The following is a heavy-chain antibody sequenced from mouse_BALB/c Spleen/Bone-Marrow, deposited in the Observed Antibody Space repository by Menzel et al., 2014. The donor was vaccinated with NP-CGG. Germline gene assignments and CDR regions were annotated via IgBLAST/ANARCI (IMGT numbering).Heavy chain of an antibody. Sequence: EVQRVESGGGLVQPGGSLKLSCAASGFTFSNYGRSWVRQTPDKRLELVATINSNGGSTYYPDSVKGRFTISRDTAKNTLYLQMSSLKSEETAMYYCVRGNYGNYVDYFDFWGQGTTLTVSS. CDR3: VRGNYGNYVDYFDF. CDR2: INSNGGST. V-gene: IGHV5-6-3*01. CDR1: GFTFSNYG. J-gene: IGHJ2*01. D-gene: IGHD2-1*01.